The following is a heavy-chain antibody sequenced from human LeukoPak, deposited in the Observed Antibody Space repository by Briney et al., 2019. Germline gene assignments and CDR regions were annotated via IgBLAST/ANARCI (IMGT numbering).Heavy chain of an antibody. CDR2: ISYDRSNI. CDR1: GFTFSSYG. Sequence: GRSLRLSCAASGFTFSSYGMHWVRQAPGKGLEWVAVISYDRSNIYYADSVKGRFTISRDNSKNTLYLQMNSLRAKDTAVYYCARDGTYYYGSGSYYIDYWGQGPLVTVS. J-gene: IGHJ4*02. D-gene: IGHD3-10*01. CDR3: ARDGTYYYGSGSYYIDY. V-gene: IGHV3-30*03.